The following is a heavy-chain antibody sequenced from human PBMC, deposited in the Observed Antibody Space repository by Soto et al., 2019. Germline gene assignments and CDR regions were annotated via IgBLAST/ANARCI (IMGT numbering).Heavy chain of an antibody. CDR3: AKERLGRGADY. J-gene: IGHJ4*02. CDR2: IRGSGGNT. CDR1: GFTFSNYA. V-gene: IGHV3-23*01. Sequence: EVQLLESGGGLVQPGGSLRLSCAASGFTFSNYAMSWVRQAPGKGLEWVSTIRGSGGNTYYPDSVKGRFTISRDNSKNTVYLQMNSLRAEDMAVYYCAKERLGRGADYWGQGALVTVTS.